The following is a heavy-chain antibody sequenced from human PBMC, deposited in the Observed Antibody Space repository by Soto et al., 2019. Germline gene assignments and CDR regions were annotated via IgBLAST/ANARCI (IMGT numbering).Heavy chain of an antibody. Sequence: GGSLRLSCAASGFTFSSYDMNWVRQAPGKGLEWVSYISSSGSTIYYADSVKGRFTISRDNAKNSLYLQMNSLRAEDTAVYYCARDGLDRDSGWAYYYYGMDVCGQGTTVTVYS. J-gene: IGHJ6*02. D-gene: IGHD6-19*01. V-gene: IGHV3-48*03. CDR2: ISSSGSTI. CDR1: GFTFSSYD. CDR3: ARDGLDRDSGWAYYYYGMDV.